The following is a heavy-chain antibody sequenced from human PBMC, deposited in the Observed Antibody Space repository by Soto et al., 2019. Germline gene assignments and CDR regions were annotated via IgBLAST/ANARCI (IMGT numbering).Heavy chain of an antibody. CDR3: ARGAVADPNAPYYFDY. D-gene: IGHD6-19*01. CDR1: GYSFTSYW. Sequence: PGESLKISCKGSGYSFTSYWIGWVRQMPGKGLEWMGIIYPGDSDTRYSPSFQGQVTISADKSISTAYLQWSSLKASDTAMYYCARGAVADPNAPYYFDYWGQGTLVTVSS. CDR2: IYPGDSDT. V-gene: IGHV5-51*01. J-gene: IGHJ4*02.